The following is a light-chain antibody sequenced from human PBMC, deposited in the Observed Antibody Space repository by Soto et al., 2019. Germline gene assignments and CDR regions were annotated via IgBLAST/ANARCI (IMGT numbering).Light chain of an antibody. CDR3: SSYTSSSTLYF. CDR1: ISDVGGYNY. V-gene: IGLV2-14*01. J-gene: IGLJ1*01. Sequence: QSALTKPFSVSGSPGQSITISCTGTISDVGGYNYVSWYQQHPGKAPKLMIYEVSNRPSGVSNRFSGSKSGNTASLTISGLQAEDEADYYCSSYTSSSTLYFFGTGTKVNVL. CDR2: EVS.